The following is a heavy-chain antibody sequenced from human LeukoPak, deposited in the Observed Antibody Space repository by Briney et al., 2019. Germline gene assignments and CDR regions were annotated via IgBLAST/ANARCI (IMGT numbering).Heavy chain of an antibody. CDR1: GGSISSGGYS. D-gene: IGHD2-21*01. V-gene: IGHV4-30-2*02. CDR2: IYHSGST. J-gene: IGHJ4*02. Sequence: KASETLSLTCAVSGGSISSGGYSWSWIRQPPGKGLEWIGYIYHSGSTYYNPSLKRRVTISVDTSKNQFSLKLSSVTAADTAVYYCARLVAYCDKTSCSGSWGQGTLVTVSS. CDR3: ARLVAYCDKTSCSGS.